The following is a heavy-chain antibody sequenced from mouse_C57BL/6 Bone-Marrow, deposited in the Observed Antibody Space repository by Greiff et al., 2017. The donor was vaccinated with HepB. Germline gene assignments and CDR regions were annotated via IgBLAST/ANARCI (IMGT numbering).Heavy chain of an antibody. CDR3: ARPNYYGRAMDY. CDR1: GFTFSDYY. V-gene: IGHV5-12*01. CDR2: ISNGGGST. Sequence: EVKLMESGGGLVQPGGSLKLSCAASGFTFSDYYMYWVRQTPEKRLEWVAYISNGGGSTYYPDTVKGRFTISRDNAKNTLYLQMSRLKSEDTAMYYCARPNYYGRAMDYWGQGTSVTVSS. J-gene: IGHJ4*01. D-gene: IGHD1-1*01.